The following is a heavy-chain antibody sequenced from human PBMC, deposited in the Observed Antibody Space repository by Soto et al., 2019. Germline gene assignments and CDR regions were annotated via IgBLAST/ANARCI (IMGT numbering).Heavy chain of an antibody. CDR1: GFTFSSYA. J-gene: IGHJ4*02. CDR3: AKDFEMAHNWSY. CDR2: ISGGGGNI. V-gene: IGHV3-23*01. D-gene: IGHD1-1*01. Sequence: PGGSLRLSCAASGFTFSSYAMSWVRQAPGKGLEWVRQAPGKGLEWVSAISGGGGNIYYADSVMGRFTISRDNSKNTLYLQMNSLRAEDTAVYYCAKDFEMAHNWSYWGQGTLVTVSS.